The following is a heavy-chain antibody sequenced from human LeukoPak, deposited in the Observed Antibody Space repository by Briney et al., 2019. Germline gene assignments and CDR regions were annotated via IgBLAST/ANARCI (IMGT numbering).Heavy chain of an antibody. CDR1: GFTFSSYA. J-gene: IGHJ4*02. CDR2: ISGSGGST. D-gene: IGHD3-22*01. Sequence: PGGSLRLSCAASGFTFSSYAMSWVRQAPGKGLEWVSGISGSGGSTFYADSVKGRFTISRDNPKNTLYLQMNSLRAEDTAVYYCAKAGSGYYFPFDYWGQGTLVPVSS. V-gene: IGHV3-23*01. CDR3: AKAGSGYYFPFDY.